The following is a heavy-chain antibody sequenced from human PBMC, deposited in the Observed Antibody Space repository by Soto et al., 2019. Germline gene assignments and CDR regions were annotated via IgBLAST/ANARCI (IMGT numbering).Heavy chain of an antibody. V-gene: IGHV1-69*01. CDR2: IIPVFGTT. CDR3: SISNSYGRGDF. J-gene: IGHJ4*02. CDR1: GGTLNSYT. Sequence: QVQLVQSGAEVKKPGSSVTVSCKASGGTLNSYTISWVRQAPGQGLEWMGGIIPVFGTTDYAQKFQGRVTSTADQSTGTAYLDLFLLRSEDTAIYYCSISNSYGRGDFWGQGTLVTASS. D-gene: IGHD4-17*01.